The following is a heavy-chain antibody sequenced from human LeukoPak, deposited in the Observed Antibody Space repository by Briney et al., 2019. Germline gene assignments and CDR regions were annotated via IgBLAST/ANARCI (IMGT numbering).Heavy chain of an antibody. Sequence: SETLSLTCAVYGGSFSGYYWSWIRQPPGKGLEWIGEINHSGSTNYNPSLKSRVTISVDTSKNQFSLKLSSVTAADTAVYYCARGGYDFWSGYSSNWFDPWGQGTLVTVSS. CDR1: GGSFSGYY. V-gene: IGHV4-34*01. CDR2: INHSGST. D-gene: IGHD3-3*01. J-gene: IGHJ5*02. CDR3: ARGGYDFWSGYSSNWFDP.